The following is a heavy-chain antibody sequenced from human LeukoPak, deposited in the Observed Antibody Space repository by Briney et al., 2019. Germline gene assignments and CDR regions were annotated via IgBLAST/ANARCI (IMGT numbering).Heavy chain of an antibody. D-gene: IGHD3-9*01. CDR3: ARPQNYYDILTGYFHDAFDI. V-gene: IGHV1-69*05. J-gene: IGHJ3*02. Sequence: SVKVSCKASGGTFSSYAISWVRQAPGQGLEWMGGIIPIFGTANYAQKFQGRVTMTRDTSTSTVYMELSSLRSEDTAVYYCARPQNYYDILTGYFHDAFDIWGQGTMVTVSS. CDR2: IIPIFGTA. CDR1: GGTFSSYA.